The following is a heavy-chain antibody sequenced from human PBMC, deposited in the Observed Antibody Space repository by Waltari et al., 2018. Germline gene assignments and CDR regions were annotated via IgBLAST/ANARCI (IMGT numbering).Heavy chain of an antibody. CDR3: AGSIATPGGSDY. V-gene: IGHV1-69*13. CDR2: INPIFGTA. CDR1: GGTFSNYA. J-gene: IGHJ4*02. Sequence: QVQLVQSGAEVKKPGSSVKVSCKASGGTFSNYAISWVRQAPGQGLEWMGRINPIFGTANYAQKFQGRVTITADKSTSTAYMELSSLRSEDTAVYYCAGSIATPGGSDYWGQGTLVTVSS. D-gene: IGHD6-6*01.